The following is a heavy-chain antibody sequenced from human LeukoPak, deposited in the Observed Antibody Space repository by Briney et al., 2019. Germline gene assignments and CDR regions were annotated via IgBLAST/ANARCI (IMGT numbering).Heavy chain of an antibody. J-gene: IGHJ5*02. CDR2: INPNSGGT. V-gene: IGHV1-2*02. Sequence: ASVKVSCQASGYTFTGYYMHWVRQAPGQGLEWMGWINPNSGGTNYAQKFQGRVTMTRDTSISTAYMELSRLRSDDTAVDYCARSLRPPHSRFDPWGQGTLVTVSS. CDR3: ARSLRPPHSRFDP. D-gene: IGHD4-17*01. CDR1: GYTFTGYY.